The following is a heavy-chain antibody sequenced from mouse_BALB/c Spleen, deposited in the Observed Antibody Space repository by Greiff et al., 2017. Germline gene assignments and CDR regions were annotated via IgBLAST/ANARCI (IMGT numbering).Heavy chain of an antibody. V-gene: IGHV5-17*02. J-gene: IGHJ4*01. CDR2: ISSGSSTI. Sequence: EVKLQESGGGLVQPGGSRKLSCAASGFTFSSFGMHWVRQAPEKGLEWVAYISSGSSTIYYADTVKGRFTISRDNPKNTLFLQMTSLRSEDTAMYYCARTGLRLYAMDYWGQGTSVTVAS. D-gene: IGHD3-1*01. CDR3: ARTGLRLYAMDY. CDR1: GFTFSSFG.